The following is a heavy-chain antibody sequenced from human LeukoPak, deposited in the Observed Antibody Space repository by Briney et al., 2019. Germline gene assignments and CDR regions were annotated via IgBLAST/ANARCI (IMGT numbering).Heavy chain of an antibody. J-gene: IGHJ3*02. Sequence: GASVKVSCKVSGYTLTELSMHWVRQAPGKGLEWMGGFDPEDGETIYAQKFQGRVTMTEDTSTDTAYMELSSLRSEDTAVYYCARGVMKGYSYGSPGNDAFDIWGQGTMVTVSS. D-gene: IGHD5-18*01. CDR1: GYTLTELS. CDR3: ARGVMKGYSYGSPGNDAFDI. CDR2: FDPEDGET. V-gene: IGHV1-24*01.